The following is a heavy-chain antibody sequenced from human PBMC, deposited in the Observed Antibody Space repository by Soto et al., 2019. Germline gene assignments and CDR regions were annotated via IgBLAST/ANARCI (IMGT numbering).Heavy chain of an antibody. CDR1: GFTFSSYA. V-gene: IGHV3-23*01. CDR2: ISGSGGST. Sequence: GGSLRLSCAASGFTFSSYAMSWVRQAPGKGLEWVSAISGSGGSTYYADSVKGRFTISRDNSKNTLYLQMNSLRAEDTAVYYCAKDDRLSLSSSSRFLDYWGQGTLVTVSS. D-gene: IGHD6-6*01. J-gene: IGHJ4*02. CDR3: AKDDRLSLSSSSRFLDY.